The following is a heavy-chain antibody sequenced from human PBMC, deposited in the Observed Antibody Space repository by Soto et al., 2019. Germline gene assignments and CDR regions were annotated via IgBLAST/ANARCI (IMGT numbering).Heavy chain of an antibody. D-gene: IGHD3-22*01. J-gene: IGHJ4*02. V-gene: IGHV3-73*01. CDR3: TGLPDYDSSGLGIDY. CDR1: GFTFSGSA. CDR2: IRSKANSYAT. Sequence: SLRLSCAASGFTFSGSAMHWVRQASGKGLEWVGRIRSKANSYATAYAASVKGRFTISRDDSKNTAYLQMNSLKTEDTAVYYCTGLPDYDSSGLGIDYWGQGTLVTVS.